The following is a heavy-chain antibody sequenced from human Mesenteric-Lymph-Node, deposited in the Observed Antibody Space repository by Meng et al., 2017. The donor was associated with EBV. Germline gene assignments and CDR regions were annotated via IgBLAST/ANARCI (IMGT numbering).Heavy chain of an antibody. J-gene: IGHJ4*02. Sequence: QMQLVRSGAEVKKPGASVRVSCKASGYICTGYYVHWVRQAPGQGLEWMGRINPQNDFTIYAQKFQDRVTMTRDTSISTLYLDLGSLTSDDTATYYCARDDHSGRGEPFDYWGQGTLVTVSS. CDR2: INPQNDFT. CDR1: GYICTGYY. CDR3: ARDDHSGRGEPFDY. D-gene: IGHD1-26*01. V-gene: IGHV1-2*06.